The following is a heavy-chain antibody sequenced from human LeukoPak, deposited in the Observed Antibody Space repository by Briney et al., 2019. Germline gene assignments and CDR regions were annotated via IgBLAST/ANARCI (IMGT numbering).Heavy chain of an antibody. D-gene: IGHD3-22*01. J-gene: IGHJ4*02. Sequence: PGWSVRLSCAASGFIFSSYGMHWVRQPPGKGLEWVAFIRSDGSDTYSAASVKGRFTISRDNSKNTLWLQMNSLRAEDTAVYYCAKHDSSSDFWGQGTLVTVSS. V-gene: IGHV3-30*02. CDR3: AKHDSSSDF. CDR2: IRSDGSDT. CDR1: GFIFSSYG.